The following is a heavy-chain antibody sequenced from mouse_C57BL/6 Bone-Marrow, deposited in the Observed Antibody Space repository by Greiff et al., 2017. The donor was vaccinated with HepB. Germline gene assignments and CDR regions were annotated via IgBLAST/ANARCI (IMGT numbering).Heavy chain of an antibody. J-gene: IGHJ3*01. CDR3: ARKGDYGFAY. V-gene: IGHV1-64*01. D-gene: IGHD2-4*01. CDR2: IHPNSGST. Sequence: VQLQESGAELVKPGASVKLSCKASGYTFTSYWMHWVKQRPGQGLEWIGMIHPNSGSTNYNEKFKSKATLTVDKSSSTAYMQLSSLTSEDSAVYYCARKGDYGFAYWGQGTLVTVSA. CDR1: GYTFTSYW.